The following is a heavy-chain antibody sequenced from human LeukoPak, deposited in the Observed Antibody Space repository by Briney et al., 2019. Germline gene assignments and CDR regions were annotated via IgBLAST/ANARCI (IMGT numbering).Heavy chain of an antibody. D-gene: IGHD4-23*01. J-gene: IGHJ3*01. CDR2: IYYDGNQK. Sequence: GGSLRLSCAASGFKFKTYGMLWVRQAPGEGLEWVAVIYYDGNQKYYGDSVKGRFTVSRDVSENMLYLQMSSLRADDTAVYYCARGGVATAWGAFDVWGQGTMVTVSS. CDR1: GFKFKTYG. V-gene: IGHV3-33*01. CDR3: ARGGVATAWGAFDV.